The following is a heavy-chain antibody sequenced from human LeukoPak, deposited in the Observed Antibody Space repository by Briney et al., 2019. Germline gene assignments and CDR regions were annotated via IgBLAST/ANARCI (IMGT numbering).Heavy chain of an antibody. J-gene: IGHJ4*02. Sequence: PGRSLRLSCAASGFTFDDYAMHWVRQAPGKGLEWVSYISSSGSTIYYADSVKGRFTISRDNAKNSLYLQMNSLRAEVTAVYYCASGGGDCFDYWGQGTLVTVSS. CDR3: ASGGGDCFDY. V-gene: IGHV3-48*03. D-gene: IGHD2-21*02. CDR1: GFTFDDYA. CDR2: ISSSGSTI.